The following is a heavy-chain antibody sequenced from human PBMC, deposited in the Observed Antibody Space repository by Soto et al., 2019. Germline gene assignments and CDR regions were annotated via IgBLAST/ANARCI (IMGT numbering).Heavy chain of an antibody. CDR3: ARESDDILTGPPWVWYFDL. D-gene: IGHD3-9*01. V-gene: IGHV4-34*01. CDR1: GGSFSGYY. CDR2: INDRGSI. Sequence: QVQLQQWGAGPLRPLETLSLTCGVSGGSFSGYYWAWIRQSPGKGLEWFGEINDRGSINYNPSLKSRVSISVDTSKNHYSLNLRSVTAADTAVYYCARESDDILTGPPWVWYFDLWGRGTLVTVSS. J-gene: IGHJ2*01.